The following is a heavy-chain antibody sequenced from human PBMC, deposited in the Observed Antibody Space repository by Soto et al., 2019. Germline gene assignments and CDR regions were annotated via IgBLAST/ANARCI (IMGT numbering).Heavy chain of an antibody. D-gene: IGHD5-12*01. V-gene: IGHV1-69*13. CDR3: AREKRVGMATITDY. J-gene: IGHJ4*02. CDR1: GGTFSSYA. CDR2: IIPIFGTA. Sequence: ASVKVSCKASGGTFSSYAISWVRQAPGQGLEWMGGIIPIFGTANYAQKFQGRVTITADESTSTAYMELSSLRSEDTAVYYCAREKRVGMATITDYWGQGTLVTVSS.